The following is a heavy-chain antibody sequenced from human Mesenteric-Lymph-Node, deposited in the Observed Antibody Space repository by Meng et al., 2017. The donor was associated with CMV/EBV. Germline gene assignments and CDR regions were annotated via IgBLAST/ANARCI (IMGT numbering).Heavy chain of an antibody. CDR3: ARGGVGVVPAANRCLGMDV. CDR1: GYTFTSYD. Sequence: SVKVSCKASGYTFTSYDINWVRQATGQGLEWMGWMNPNSGNTGYAQKFQGRVTMTRNTSISTAYMELSSLRSEDTAVYYCARGGVGVVPAANRCLGMDVWGQGTTVTVSS. D-gene: IGHD2-2*01. V-gene: IGHV1-8*01. CDR2: MNPNSGNT. J-gene: IGHJ6*02.